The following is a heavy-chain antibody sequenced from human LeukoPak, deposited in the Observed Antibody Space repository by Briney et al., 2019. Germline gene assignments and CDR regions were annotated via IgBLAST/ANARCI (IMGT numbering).Heavy chain of an antibody. CDR3: ARGLVALDY. CDR2: IKSDGSGT. J-gene: IGHJ4*02. CDR1: GFTFSSYA. Sequence: GGSLRLSCAASGFTFSSYAMSWVRQAPGKGLVRVSRIKSDGSGTDSADSVKGRFTISRDSAKNTLYLQMNSLRAEDTAVYYCARGLVALDYWGQGTLVTVSS. V-gene: IGHV3-74*01. D-gene: IGHD2-21*01.